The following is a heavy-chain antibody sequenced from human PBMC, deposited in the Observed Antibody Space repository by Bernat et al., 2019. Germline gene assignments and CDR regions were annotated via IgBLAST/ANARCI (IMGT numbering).Heavy chain of an antibody. CDR2: MNPNSGNT. CDR1: GFTFTSYG. V-gene: IGHV1-8*02. D-gene: IGHD1-1*01. Sequence: QVQLVQSGAEVKKPGASVKVSCKASGFTFTSYGISWVRQAPGQGLEWMGWMNPNSGNTGYAQKFQGRVTMTRNTSISTAYMELSSLRSEDTAVYYCASTGQRVRDAFDIWGQGTMVTVSS. CDR3: ASTGQRVRDAFDI. J-gene: IGHJ3*02.